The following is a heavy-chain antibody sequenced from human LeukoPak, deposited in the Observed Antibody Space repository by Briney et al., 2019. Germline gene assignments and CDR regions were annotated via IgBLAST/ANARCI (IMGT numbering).Heavy chain of an antibody. D-gene: IGHD3-22*01. CDR1: GFTFSSYW. CDR2: INSDGSST. V-gene: IGHV3-74*01. Sequence: GGSLRLSCAASGFTFSSYWMHWVRHAPGKGLVWVSRINSDGSSTSYADSVKGRFTISRDNAKNTLYLQMNSLGAEDTAVYYCARAGRSSSGYYTSFDYWGQGTLVTVSS. J-gene: IGHJ4*02. CDR3: ARAGRSSSGYYTSFDY.